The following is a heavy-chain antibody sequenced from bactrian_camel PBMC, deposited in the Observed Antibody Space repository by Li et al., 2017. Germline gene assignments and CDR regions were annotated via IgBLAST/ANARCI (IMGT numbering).Heavy chain of an antibody. CDR2: FYSGGGGP. V-gene: IGHV3S40*01. J-gene: IGHJ4*01. D-gene: IGHD3*01. Sequence: DVQLVESGGGAVQAGGSLTLSCVASPHIFLNNYMGWFRQAPGKEREGVSVFYSGGGGPYYADSAKGRFTISHDKSKNTWYLEIGSLKPEDTGTYYCAADWGSGVAVGPVLWGCRFDVWGQGTQVTFS. CDR1: PHIFLNNY. CDR3: AADWGSGVAVGPVLWGCRFDV.